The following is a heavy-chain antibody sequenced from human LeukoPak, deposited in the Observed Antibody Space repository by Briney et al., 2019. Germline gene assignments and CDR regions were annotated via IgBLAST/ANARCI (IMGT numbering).Heavy chain of an antibody. D-gene: IGHD3-9*01. CDR3: ARDPRAAGIFFGMDV. CDR1: GGSISSYY. J-gene: IGHJ6*02. V-gene: IGHV4-59*12. Sequence: PSETLSLTCTVSGGSISSYYWSWIRQPPGKGLEWIGYIYYSGSTNYNPSLKSRVTISVDTSKNQFSLKLSSVTAADTAVYYCARDPRAAGIFFGMDVWGQGTTVTVSS. CDR2: IYYSGST.